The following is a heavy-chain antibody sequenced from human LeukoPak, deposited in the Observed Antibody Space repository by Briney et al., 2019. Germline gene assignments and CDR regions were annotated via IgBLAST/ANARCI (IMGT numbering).Heavy chain of an antibody. CDR3: ARDTIGGWRVGFDY. CDR2: TSSSSSTI. D-gene: IGHD6-19*01. CDR1: GFTFIDYS. V-gene: IGHV3-48*01. J-gene: IGHJ4*02. Sequence: PGGSLRLSCAASGFTFIDYSMNWVRQAPGKGLEWVSYTSSSSSTIYYADSVKGRSTISRDNAKNALYLQMNSLRAEDTAVYYCARDTIGGWRVGFDYWGQGTLVTVSS.